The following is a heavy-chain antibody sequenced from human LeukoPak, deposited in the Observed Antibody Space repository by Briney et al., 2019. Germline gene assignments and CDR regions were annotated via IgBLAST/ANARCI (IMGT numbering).Heavy chain of an antibody. CDR2: IYIGGST. J-gene: IGHJ4*02. CDR1: GFTVSSNY. D-gene: IGHD6-19*01. CDR3: ARDDMWSGSGRADY. Sequence: GGSLRLSCAASGFTVSSNYMSWVRQAPGKGLEWVPVIYIGGSTYYADSVKGRFTISRDNSKNTLYLQMNSLRAEDTAVYYCARDDMWSGSGRADYWGQGTLVTVSS. V-gene: IGHV3-53*01.